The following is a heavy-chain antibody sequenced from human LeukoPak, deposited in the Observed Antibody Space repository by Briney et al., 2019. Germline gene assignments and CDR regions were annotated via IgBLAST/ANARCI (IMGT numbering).Heavy chain of an antibody. D-gene: IGHD1-14*01. V-gene: IGHV4-59*08. CDR3: ARVRGVAGRYLFDY. CDR1: GGSISSYY. Sequence: KPSETLSLTCTVSGGSISSYYWSWIRRPPGKGLEWIGYIYYSGSTNYNPSLKSRVTISVDTSKNQFSLKLSSVTAADTAVYYCARVRGVAGRYLFDYWGQGTLVTVSS. CDR2: IYYSGST. J-gene: IGHJ4*02.